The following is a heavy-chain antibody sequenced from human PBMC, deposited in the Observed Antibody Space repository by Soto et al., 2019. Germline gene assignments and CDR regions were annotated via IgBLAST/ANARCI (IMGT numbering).Heavy chain of an antibody. CDR1: GFTFSSYA. V-gene: IGHV3-23*01. CDR2: ISGSGGST. CDR3: AKYGGGSYYVAYYFDS. J-gene: IGHJ4*02. D-gene: IGHD1-26*01. Sequence: EVQLLESGGGLVQPGGSLRLSCAASGFTFSSYAMSWVRQAPGKGLEWVSAISGSGGSTYYADSVKGRFTISRDNSKNTLYLQMNSLRAEDTAVYYCAKYGGGSYYVAYYFDSWGQGTLVTGSS.